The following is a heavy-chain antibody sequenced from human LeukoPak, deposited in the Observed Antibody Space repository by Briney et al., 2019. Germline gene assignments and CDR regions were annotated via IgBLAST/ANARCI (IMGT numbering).Heavy chain of an antibody. CDR1: GDLISGSY. Sequence: SETQSLTCTVSGDLISGSYWTWVRQPPGQGLEWIGQIHYSGRTDYIPTLKGQITISVDTPKNQMSVTLTSVTAGDRAIYYGGKFGVYYDMGVWGQGTTVTVSS. D-gene: IGHD3-16*01. V-gene: IGHV4-59*01. CDR3: GKFGVYYDMGV. J-gene: IGHJ6*02. CDR2: IHYSGRT.